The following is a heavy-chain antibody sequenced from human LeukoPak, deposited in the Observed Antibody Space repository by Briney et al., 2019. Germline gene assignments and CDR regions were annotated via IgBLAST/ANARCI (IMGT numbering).Heavy chain of an antibody. J-gene: IGHJ6*03. CDR2: IRSKANSYAT. CDR3: TRQGLEVVTARAYYYMDV. V-gene: IGHV3-73*01. D-gene: IGHD2-21*02. CDR1: GFTFSGSA. Sequence: AGGSLRLSCAASGFTFSGSAMHWVRQASGKGLEWVGRIRSKANSYATAYAASVKGRFTISRDDSKNTAYLQMNSLKTEDTAVYYCTRQGLEVVTARAYYYMDVWGRGTTVTVSS.